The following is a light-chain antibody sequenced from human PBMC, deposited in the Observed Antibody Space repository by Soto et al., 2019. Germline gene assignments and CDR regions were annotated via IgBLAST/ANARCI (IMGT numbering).Light chain of an antibody. Sequence: QSVLTQPPSASGTPGQRVTISCSGSSSNIGSNTVNWYQQLPGTAPKLLIYSNNQRPSGVPDRFSGSKSGTSVSLAISGLQSEDEADYYCAAWDDSLNGPVFGGGTKLTAL. CDR2: SNN. CDR3: AAWDDSLNGPV. CDR1: SSNIGSNT. J-gene: IGLJ2*01. V-gene: IGLV1-44*01.